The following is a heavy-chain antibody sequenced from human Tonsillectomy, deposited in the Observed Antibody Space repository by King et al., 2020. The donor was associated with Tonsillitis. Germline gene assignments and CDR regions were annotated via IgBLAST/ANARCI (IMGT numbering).Heavy chain of an antibody. CDR3: TAYDMLTGYYPSNAFDI. CDR2: IKSKTDGGTT. Sequence: VQLVESGGGLVKPGGSLRLSCAASGFTFSNAWMSWVRQAPGKGLEWVGRIKSKTDGGTTDYAAPVKGRFTISRDDSKNTLYLQMNSLKTEDTAVYYCTAYDMLTGYYPSNAFDIWGQGTMVTVSS. J-gene: IGHJ3*02. D-gene: IGHD3-9*01. V-gene: IGHV3-15*01. CDR1: GFTFSNAW.